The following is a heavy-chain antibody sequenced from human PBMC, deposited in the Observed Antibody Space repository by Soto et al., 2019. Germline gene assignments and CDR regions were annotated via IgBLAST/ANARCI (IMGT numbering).Heavy chain of an antibody. CDR3: ARLPGYSTAWTPSDF. J-gene: IGHJ4*02. CDR1: GFTFSNYW. V-gene: IGHV3-74*01. D-gene: IGHD6-13*01. Sequence: GGSLRLSCAASGFTFSNYWMHWVRQAPGKGLVWVSRINSDGSTTSHADSVKGRFTISRDNAKNTLYLQMNSLRAEDTAVYYCARLPGYSTAWTPSDFWGQGTQVTVSS. CDR2: INSDGSTT.